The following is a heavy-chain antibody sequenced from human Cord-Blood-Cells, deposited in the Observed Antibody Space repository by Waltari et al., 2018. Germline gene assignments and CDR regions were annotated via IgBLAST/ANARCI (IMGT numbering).Heavy chain of an antibody. Sequence: QVQLQESGPGLVTPSETLSPTCTVSGGSISSYYGSWIRQPPGKGLEWNGYIYYIGSTNYNPSLKSRVTISVDTSKNQFSLKLSSVTAADTAVYYCARLDYGSGSYYIDYWGQGTLVTVSS. CDR2: IYYIGST. CDR3: ARLDYGSGSYYIDY. J-gene: IGHJ4*02. D-gene: IGHD3-10*01. V-gene: IGHV4-59*08. CDR1: GGSISSYY.